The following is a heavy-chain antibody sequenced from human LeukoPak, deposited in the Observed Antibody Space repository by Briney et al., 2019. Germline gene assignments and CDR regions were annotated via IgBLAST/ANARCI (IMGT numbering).Heavy chain of an antibody. D-gene: IGHD3-9*01. J-gene: IGHJ4*02. V-gene: IGHV3-48*01. CDR2: ISSSSSTI. CDR1: GFTFSSYS. Sequence: GGSLRLSCAASGFTFSSYSMNWVRQAPGKGLEWVSYISSSSSTIYYADSVKGRFTISRDSAKNSLYLQMNSLRAEDTAVYYCASAADYDILTGYLVWGQGTLVTVSS. CDR3: ASAADYDILTGYLV.